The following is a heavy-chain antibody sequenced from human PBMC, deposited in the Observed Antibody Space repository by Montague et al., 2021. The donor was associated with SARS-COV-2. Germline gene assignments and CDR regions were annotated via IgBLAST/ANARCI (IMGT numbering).Heavy chain of an antibody. V-gene: IGHV4-39*01. Sequence: SETLSLTCIVSGASISNSYYYWDWIRQPPGKGLEWIGTIYYSGSXYYXPSLKSRLTISLDTSKNQFSLRLTSVTAADTAVYYCARHLREIRWAWGISRNPHWGQGTLVTVSS. CDR1: GASISNSYYY. CDR2: IYYSGSX. D-gene: IGHD3-16*01. CDR3: ARHLREIRWAWGISRNPH. J-gene: IGHJ4*02.